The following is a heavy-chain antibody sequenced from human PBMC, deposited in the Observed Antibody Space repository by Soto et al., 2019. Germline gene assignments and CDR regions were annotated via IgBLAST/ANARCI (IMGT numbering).Heavy chain of an antibody. CDR2: INSDGSST. V-gene: IGHV3-74*01. J-gene: IGHJ5*02. CDR3: AREDIVVVPAARYNWFDP. D-gene: IGHD2-2*01. CDR1: GFTFSSYW. Sequence: EVQLVESGGGLVQPGGSLRLSCAASGFTFSSYWMHWVRQAPGKGLVWVSRINSDGSSTSYADSVKGRFTISRDNAKNTLYLQMNSLRAEDTAVYYCAREDIVVVPAARYNWFDPWGQGTLVTVSS.